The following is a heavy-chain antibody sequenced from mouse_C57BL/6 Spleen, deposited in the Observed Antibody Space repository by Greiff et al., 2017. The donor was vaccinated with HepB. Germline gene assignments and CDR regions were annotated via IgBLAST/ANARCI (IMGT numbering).Heavy chain of an antibody. CDR1: GYTFTSYW. Sequence: QVYVKQPGTELVKPGASVKLSCKASGYTFTSYWMHWVKQRPGQGLEWIGNINPSNGGTNYNEKFKSKATLTVDKSSSTAYMQLSSLTSEDSAVYYCARDYGSSPYYFDYWSQGTTLTVSS. CDR3: ARDYGSSPYYFDY. V-gene: IGHV1-53*01. CDR2: INPSNGGT. J-gene: IGHJ2*01. D-gene: IGHD1-1*01.